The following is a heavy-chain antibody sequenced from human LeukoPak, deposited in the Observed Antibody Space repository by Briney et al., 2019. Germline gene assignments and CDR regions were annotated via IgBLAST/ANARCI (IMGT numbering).Heavy chain of an antibody. CDR2: IYYSGTT. CDR3: ARHSRVGTSRGGMDV. CDR1: GGSISSYY. Sequence: SKTLSLTCTVSGGSISSYYWSWIRQPPGKGLEWIGYIYYSGTTNYNPSLKSRVTISVDTSKNQFSLKLSSVTAADTAVYYCARHSRVGTSRGGMDVWGQGTTVTVSS. V-gene: IGHV4-59*08. J-gene: IGHJ6*02. D-gene: IGHD1-26*01.